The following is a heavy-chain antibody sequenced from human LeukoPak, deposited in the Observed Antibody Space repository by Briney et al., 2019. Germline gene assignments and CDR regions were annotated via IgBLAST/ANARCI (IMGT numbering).Heavy chain of an antibody. CDR3: ARLFPKFDYYDSSGYLEDAFDI. Sequence: SETLSLTCAVYGGSFSGYYWSWIRQPPGKGLEWIGEINHSGSTNYNPSLKSRVTISVDTSKNQFSLKLSSVTAADTAVYYCARLFPKFDYYDSSGYLEDAFDIWGQGTMVTVSS. V-gene: IGHV4-34*01. CDR2: INHSGST. J-gene: IGHJ3*02. D-gene: IGHD3-22*01. CDR1: GGSFSGYY.